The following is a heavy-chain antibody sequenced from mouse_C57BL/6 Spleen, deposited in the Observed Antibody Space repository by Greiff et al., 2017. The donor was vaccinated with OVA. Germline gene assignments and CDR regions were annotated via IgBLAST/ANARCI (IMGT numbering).Heavy chain of an antibody. V-gene: IGHV1-50*01. CDR3: ARRNYFDY. CDR1: GYTFTSYW. CDR2: IDPSDSYT. Sequence: QVQLQQPGAELVKPGASVKLSCKASGYTFTSYWMQWVKQRHGQGLEWIGEIDPSDSYTNYNQKFKGKATLTVDTSSSTAYMQLSSLTSVDSAVYYSARRNYFDYWGQGTTLTVSS. J-gene: IGHJ2*01.